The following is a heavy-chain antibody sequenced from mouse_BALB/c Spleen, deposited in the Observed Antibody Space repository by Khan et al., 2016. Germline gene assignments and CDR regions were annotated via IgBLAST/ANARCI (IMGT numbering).Heavy chain of an antibody. J-gene: IGHJ2*01. CDR2: INTSTGEP. D-gene: IGHD2-13*01. CDR3: TSGSNCDDYYSY. CDR1: GYTLAHYG. Sequence: QIQLVQSGPELKKPGETVKISCKASGYTLAHYGMNWVKQAPGKGLKWMGWINTSTGEPTCPHDFKGRFAFSLDTSAYTAYLQINNLKNEDTPTCVCTSGSNCDDYYSYWGQGSTLTVCS. V-gene: IGHV9-3-1*01.